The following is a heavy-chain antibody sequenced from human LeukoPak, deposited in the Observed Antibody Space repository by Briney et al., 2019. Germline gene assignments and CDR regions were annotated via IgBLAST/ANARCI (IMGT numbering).Heavy chain of an antibody. V-gene: IGHV1-2*02. CDR3: ARSYYDILTGYSYPDFDY. D-gene: IGHD3-9*01. J-gene: IGHJ4*02. Sequence: ASVKVSCKASGYTFTGYYIHWVRQAPGQGLEWMGWINPNSGGTNYAQKFQGRVTMTRDTSITTAYMELSRLRSDATAVYYCARSYYDILTGYSYPDFDYWGQGTLVTVSS. CDR1: GYTFTGYY. CDR2: INPNSGGT.